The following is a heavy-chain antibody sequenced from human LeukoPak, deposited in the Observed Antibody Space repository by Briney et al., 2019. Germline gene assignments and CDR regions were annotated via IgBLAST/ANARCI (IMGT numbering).Heavy chain of an antibody. Sequence: GGSLRLSCAASGFTFSGYTLHWVRQAPGKGLEWVAVISYDGTNKYYADSVKGRFTISRDNSKNTLYLQMNSLRAEDTAVYYCARDPGDAFDIWGQGTTVTVSS. CDR2: ISYDGTNK. CDR1: GFTFSGYT. CDR3: ARDPGDAFDI. J-gene: IGHJ3*02. V-gene: IGHV3-30-3*01.